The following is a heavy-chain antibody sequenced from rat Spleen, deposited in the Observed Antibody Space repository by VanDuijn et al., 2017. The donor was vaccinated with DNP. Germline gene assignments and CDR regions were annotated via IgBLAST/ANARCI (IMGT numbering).Heavy chain of an antibody. J-gene: IGHJ3*01. CDR1: GFSLTNFG. V-gene: IGHV2S12*01. CDR3: ARDPYNSGRFAY. D-gene: IGHD4-3*01. CDR2: ISSGGNT. Sequence: QVQLKESGPGLVQPSQTLSLTCTVSGFSLTNFGFSWVRQPPGKGLEWIAVISSGGNTYYNSALKSRLNISRDTSKSQVFLQVNSLQTDDTAIYFCARDPYNSGRFAYWGQGTLVTVSS.